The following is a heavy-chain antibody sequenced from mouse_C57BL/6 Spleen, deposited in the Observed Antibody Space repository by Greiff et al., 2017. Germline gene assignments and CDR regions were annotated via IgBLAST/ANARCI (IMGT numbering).Heavy chain of an antibody. CDR1: GYSFTGYY. D-gene: IGHD4-1*01. V-gene: IGHV1-42*01. J-gene: IGHJ2*01. CDR2: INPSTGGT. Sequence: EVKLVESGPELVKPGASVKISCKASGYSFTGYYMNWVTQSPEKSLEWIGEINPSTGGTTYNQKFTSKATLTVDKSSSTACMQLKSLTSEDSAVYYCARWMTGVDYWGQGTTRTVSS. CDR3: ARWMTGVDY.